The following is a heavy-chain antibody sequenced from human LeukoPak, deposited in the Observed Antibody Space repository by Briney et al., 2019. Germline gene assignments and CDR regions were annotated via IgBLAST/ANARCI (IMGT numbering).Heavy chain of an antibody. J-gene: IGHJ3*01. CDR2: FSATDGSA. Sequence: GGSLRLSCAASGFTVSSYGMTWVRQAPGKGLEWVSAFSATDGSAQYAESVKGRFTISRDNSKNCLYLQMNSLRDEDTAVYYCAKARIASAGTGAFDVWGQGTMVTVSS. CDR1: GFTVSSYG. CDR3: AKARIASAGTGAFDV. D-gene: IGHD6-13*01. V-gene: IGHV3-23*01.